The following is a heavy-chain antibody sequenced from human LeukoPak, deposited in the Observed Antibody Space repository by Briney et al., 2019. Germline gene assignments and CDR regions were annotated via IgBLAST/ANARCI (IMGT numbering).Heavy chain of an antibody. CDR2: IYHSGST. CDR1: GGSISSSSYY. CDR3: ARDQAAYYDRSGYHYSATAAAFDI. J-gene: IGHJ3*02. D-gene: IGHD3-22*01. V-gene: IGHV4-39*07. Sequence: SETLSLTCTVSGGSISSSSYYWGWIRQPPGKGLEWIGSIYHSGSTYYNPSLKSRVTISIDTSKNQFSLKVKSVTAADTAVYYCARDQAAYYDRSGYHYSATAAAFDIWGQGTMVTVSS.